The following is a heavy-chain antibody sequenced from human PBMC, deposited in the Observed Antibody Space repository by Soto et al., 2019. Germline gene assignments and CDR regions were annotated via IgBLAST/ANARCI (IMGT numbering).Heavy chain of an antibody. Sequence: QVQLVESGGGVVQPGRSLRLSCAVSGFNLNSYTLHWVRQAPGKGLEWVAVMPYDGRNEYYADTVKGRFTISRDSSKNTLYLQMNSLRAEDTALYFCARVTGDRFDYWGQGTLVTVSS. CDR1: GFNLNSYT. D-gene: IGHD2-21*02. J-gene: IGHJ4*02. CDR3: ARVTGDRFDY. V-gene: IGHV3-30*04. CDR2: MPYDGRNE.